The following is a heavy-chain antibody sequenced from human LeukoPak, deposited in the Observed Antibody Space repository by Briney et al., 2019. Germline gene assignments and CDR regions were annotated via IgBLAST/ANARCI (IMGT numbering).Heavy chain of an antibody. CDR2: IYTSGST. Sequence: SETLSLTCTVSGGSISSGSYFWSWVRQPPGKGLEWNGRIYTSGSTNYSPSLKSRVTISLDTSKSQFSLKLSSVTAADTAVYYCARDPYYYYMDVWGKGTTVTVSS. V-gene: IGHV4-61*02. CDR1: GGSISSGSYF. J-gene: IGHJ6*03. CDR3: ARDPYYYYMDV.